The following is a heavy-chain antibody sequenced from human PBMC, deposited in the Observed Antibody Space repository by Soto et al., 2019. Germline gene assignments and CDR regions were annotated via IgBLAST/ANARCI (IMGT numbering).Heavy chain of an antibody. Sequence: GGSLRLSCAASGFTFSSYEMNWVRQAPGKGLEWVSYISSSGSTIYYADSVKGRFTISRDNAKNSLYLQMNSLRAEDTAVYYCARARSRPAYFDYWGQGTLVTV. CDR2: ISSSGSTI. D-gene: IGHD2-15*01. V-gene: IGHV3-48*03. J-gene: IGHJ4*02. CDR1: GFTFSSYE. CDR3: ARARSRPAYFDY.